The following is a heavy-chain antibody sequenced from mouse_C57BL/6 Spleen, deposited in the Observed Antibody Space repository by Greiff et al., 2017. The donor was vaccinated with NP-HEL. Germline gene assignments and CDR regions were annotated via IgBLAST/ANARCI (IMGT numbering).Heavy chain of an antibody. CDR1: GYAFSSSW. D-gene: IGHD2-2*01. J-gene: IGHJ4*01. Sequence: VKLVESGPELVKPGASVKISCKASGYAFSSSWMNWVKQRPGKGLEWIGRIYPGDGDTNYNGKFKGKATLTADKSSSTAYMQLSSLTSEDSAVYFCARDSMVTNYYAMDYWGQGTSVTVSS. CDR3: ARDSMVTNYYAMDY. CDR2: IYPGDGDT. V-gene: IGHV1-82*01.